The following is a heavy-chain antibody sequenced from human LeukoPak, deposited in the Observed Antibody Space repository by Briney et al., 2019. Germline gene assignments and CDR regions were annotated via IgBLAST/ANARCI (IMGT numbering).Heavy chain of an antibody. D-gene: IGHD6-6*01. CDR2: ISGGGETI. Sequence: GSLRLSCAASGFTFNYYAMTWVRQFPGKGLEWISSISGGGETIYYRSSLKGRFTVSRDNSKKTLFLQMNSLKAEDTAVYFCAREDARQPPRRSEFWGQGTLVTVSS. V-gene: IGHV3-23*01. CDR1: GFTFNYYA. CDR3: AREDARQPPRRSEF. J-gene: IGHJ4*02.